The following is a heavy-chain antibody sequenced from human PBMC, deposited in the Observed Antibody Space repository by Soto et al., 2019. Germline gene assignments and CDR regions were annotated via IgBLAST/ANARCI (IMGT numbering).Heavy chain of an antibody. D-gene: IGHD6-19*01. CDR3: ARTYSSGWGSFDY. CDR1: GFTFSSYS. J-gene: IGHJ4*02. CDR2: ISSSSSTI. V-gene: IGHV3-48*01. Sequence: EVQLVESGGGLVQPGGSLRLSCAASGFTFSSYSMNWVRQAPGKGLEWVSYISSSSSTIYYADSVKGRFTISRDNAKKSLDLQMNSLRAEDTAVYYCARTYSSGWGSFDYWGQGTLVTVSS.